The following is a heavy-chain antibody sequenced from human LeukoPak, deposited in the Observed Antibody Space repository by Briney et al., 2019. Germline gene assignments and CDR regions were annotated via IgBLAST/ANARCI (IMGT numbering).Heavy chain of an antibody. CDR1: GYTFTGYY. CDR3: ARAPGTMVRGVIDY. J-gene: IGHJ4*02. D-gene: IGHD3-10*01. V-gene: IGHV1-2*02. Sequence: GASVTVSCKASGYTFTGYYMHWVRQAPGQGLEWMGWINPNSGGTNYAQKFQGRVTMTRDTSISTAYMELSRLRSDDTAVCYCARAPGTMVRGVIDYWGQGTLVTVSS. CDR2: INPNSGGT.